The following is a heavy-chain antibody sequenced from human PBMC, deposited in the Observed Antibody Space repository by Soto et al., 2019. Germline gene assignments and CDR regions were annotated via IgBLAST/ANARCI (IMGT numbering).Heavy chain of an antibody. D-gene: IGHD2-2*03. J-gene: IGHJ5*02. V-gene: IGHV4-31*03. CDR2: IYSNGDT. CDR3: ASGWMAAFDT. CDR1: SDSMNSGGYY. Sequence: PSETLSLTCSVSSDSMNSGGYYWSWIRQHPGKGLEWIGYIYSNGDTYYNPSLKSRVTISIDTSKKQFSLNLTSVTAADTAVYYCASGWMAAFDTWGQGTLVTVSS.